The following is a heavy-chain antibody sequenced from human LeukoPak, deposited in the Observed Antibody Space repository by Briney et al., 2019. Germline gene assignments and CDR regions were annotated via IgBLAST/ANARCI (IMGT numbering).Heavy chain of an antibody. Sequence: GGSLRLSCAASGFTFSNAWMSWVRQAPGKGLEWVGRIKSKTDGGTTDYAAPVKGRFTISRDDSKNTLYLQMNSLKTEDTAVYYCTTLAVGATKGDYWGQGTLVTVSS. V-gene: IGHV3-15*01. CDR3: TTLAVGATKGDY. J-gene: IGHJ4*02. CDR1: GFTFSNAW. CDR2: IKSKTDGGTT. D-gene: IGHD1-26*01.